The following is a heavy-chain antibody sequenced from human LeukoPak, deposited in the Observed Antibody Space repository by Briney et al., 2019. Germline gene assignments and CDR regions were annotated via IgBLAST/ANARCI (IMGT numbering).Heavy chain of an antibody. CDR2: ISSSSSTI. V-gene: IGHV3-48*04. CDR3: ARGPGVGEGYHYYGMDV. CDR1: GFTFSSYS. J-gene: IGHJ6*02. D-gene: IGHD3-10*01. Sequence: PGGSLRLSCAASGFTFSSYSMKWVRQAPGKGLEWVSYISSSSSTIYYADSVKGRFTISRDNAKNSLYLQMNSLRAEDTAVYYCARGPGVGEGYHYYGMDVWGQGTTVTVSS.